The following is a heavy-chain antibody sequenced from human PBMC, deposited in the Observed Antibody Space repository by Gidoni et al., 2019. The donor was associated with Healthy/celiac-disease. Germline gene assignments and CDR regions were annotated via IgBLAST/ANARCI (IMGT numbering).Heavy chain of an antibody. J-gene: IGHJ4*02. V-gene: IGHV3-9*01. D-gene: IGHD3-22*01. Sequence: EVQLVESGGGLVQPGRSLRLSCAASGFTFDDYAMHWVRQAPGKGLEWVSGISWNSGSIGYADSVKGRFTISRDNAKNSLYLQMNSLRAEDTALYYCAKDRRWGNYDSSGYIADWGQGTLVTVSS. CDR3: AKDRRWGNYDSSGYIAD. CDR1: GFTFDDYA. CDR2: ISWNSGSI.